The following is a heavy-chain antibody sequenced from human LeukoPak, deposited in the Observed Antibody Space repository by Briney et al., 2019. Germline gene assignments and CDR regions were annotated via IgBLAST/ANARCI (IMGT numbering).Heavy chain of an antibody. D-gene: IGHD3-3*01. V-gene: IGHV3-30*01. J-gene: IGHJ5*02. CDR2: ISHDGSNR. Sequence: GGSLRLSCAASGFTFRNYGIHWVRQAPGKGLEWVAIISHDGSNRFYADSVKGRFTISRDNSKNTLYLQMNSLRAEDTAVYYCARGNDLWSGYSLEGPWGQGTLVTVSA. CDR3: ARGNDLWSGYSLEGP. CDR1: GFTFRNYG.